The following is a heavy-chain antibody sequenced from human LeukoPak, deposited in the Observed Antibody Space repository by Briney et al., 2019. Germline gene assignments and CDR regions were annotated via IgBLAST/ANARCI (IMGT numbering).Heavy chain of an antibody. Sequence: PGGSLRLSCAASGFTVSSNYMSWVRQAPGKGLEWVSVIYSGGNTYYADSVRGRFTISRDNSKNTLYLQMNSLRGEDTAVYYCAKDYGSGSYSTNWFDPWGQGTLVTVSS. J-gene: IGHJ5*02. CDR1: GFTVSSNY. V-gene: IGHV3-53*05. CDR3: AKDYGSGSYSTNWFDP. CDR2: IYSGGNT. D-gene: IGHD3-10*01.